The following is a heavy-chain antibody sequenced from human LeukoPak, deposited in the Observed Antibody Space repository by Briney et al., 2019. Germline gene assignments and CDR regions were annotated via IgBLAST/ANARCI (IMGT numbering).Heavy chain of an antibody. CDR2: TNPNSGGT. CDR3: ARDGGGLVPVPNE. CDR1: GYTFIDYY. Sequence: ASVKVSCKASGYTFIDYYIHWVRQAPGQGLEWMGWTNPNSGGTNFVQKFQGRVTMTRDTSIRTAYMELRRLTSDDTAVYHCARDGGGLVPVPNEWGQGALVTVSS. D-gene: IGHD2-8*01. J-gene: IGHJ4*02. V-gene: IGHV1-2*02.